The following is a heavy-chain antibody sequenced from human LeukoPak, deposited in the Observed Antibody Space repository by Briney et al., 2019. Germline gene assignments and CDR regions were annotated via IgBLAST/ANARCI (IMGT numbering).Heavy chain of an antibody. CDR1: GFTFSSYT. D-gene: IGHD1-7*01. Sequence: GGSLRLSCAASGFTFSSYTMNWVRQPPGKGLVWVSSITRSSRYIYYADSVKGRFTISRDNAKNSLYLQMNSLRAEDTAVYYCARVSGVELRRPPTDPFDIWGQGTMVTVSS. CDR2: ITRSSRYI. J-gene: IGHJ3*02. CDR3: ARVSGVELRRPPTDPFDI. V-gene: IGHV3-21*01.